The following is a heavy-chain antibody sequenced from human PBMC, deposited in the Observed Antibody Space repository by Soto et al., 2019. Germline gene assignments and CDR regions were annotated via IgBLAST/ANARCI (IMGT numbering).Heavy chain of an antibody. V-gene: IGHV3-23*01. J-gene: IGHJ5*02. CDR2: ISGSGGST. Sequence: EVQLLESGGGLVQPGGSLRLSCAASGFTFSSYAMSWVRQAPGKGLEWVSAISGSGGSTYYADSVKGRFTISRDNSKNXXXXXXXXXXXXXXXXXXXXXXXXXXXAPNWFDPWGQGTLVTVSS. CDR1: GFTFSSYA. CDR3: XXXXXXXXAPNWFDP.